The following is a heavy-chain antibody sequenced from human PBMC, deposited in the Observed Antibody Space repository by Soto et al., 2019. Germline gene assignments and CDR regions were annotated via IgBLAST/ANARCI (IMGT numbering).Heavy chain of an antibody. D-gene: IGHD2-15*01. J-gene: IGHJ6*02. CDR3: ARYHGGNPRGGYYGMDV. CDR1: GFTFSSYG. Sequence: HPGGSLRLSCAASGFTFSSYGMHWVRQAPGKGLEWVAVIWYDGSNKYYADSVKGRFTISRDNSKNTLYLQMNSLRAEDTAVYYCARYHGGNPRGGYYGMDVWGQGTTVTVSS. V-gene: IGHV3-33*01. CDR2: IWYDGSNK.